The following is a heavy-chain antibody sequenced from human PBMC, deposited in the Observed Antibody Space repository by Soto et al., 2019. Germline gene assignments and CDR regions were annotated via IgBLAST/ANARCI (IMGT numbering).Heavy chain of an antibody. CDR2: INHSGST. Sequence: SETLSLTCAVYGGSFSGYYWSWIRQPPGKGLEWIGEINHSGSTNYNPSLKSRVTISVDTSKNQFSLKLSSVTAADTAVYYCARSPTDIVATSQPFEDWGQGTLVTVSS. CDR1: GGSFSGYY. CDR3: ARSPTDIVATSQPFED. V-gene: IGHV4-34*01. D-gene: IGHD5-12*01. J-gene: IGHJ1*01.